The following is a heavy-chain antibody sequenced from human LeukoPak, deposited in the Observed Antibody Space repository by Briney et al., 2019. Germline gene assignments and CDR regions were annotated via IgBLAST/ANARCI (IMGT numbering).Heavy chain of an antibody. J-gene: IGHJ3*02. CDR3: ARDREVSDAFGI. Sequence: GGSLRLSCAASGFTVSDFYMSWVRQAPGKGLEWVSLIYSGGSTYYADSVKGRFTISRDNSKNTLYLHMNSLRVDDTAVYYCARDREVSDAFGIWGQGTMLSVSS. CDR1: GFTVSDFY. V-gene: IGHV3-66*01. CDR2: IYSGGST.